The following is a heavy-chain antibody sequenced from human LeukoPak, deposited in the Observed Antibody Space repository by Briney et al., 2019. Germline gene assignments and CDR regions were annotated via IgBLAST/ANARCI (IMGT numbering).Heavy chain of an antibody. V-gene: IGHV3-30*18. D-gene: IGHD5-18*01. CDR1: GFTFSSYA. CDR3: AKDLRVDTAMVDY. CDR2: ISYDGSNK. J-gene: IGHJ4*02. Sequence: PGGSLRLSCAASGFTFSSYAMSWVRQAPGKGLEWVAVISYDGSNKYYADSVKGRFTISRDNSKNTLYLQMNSLRAEDTAVYYCAKDLRVDTAMVDYWGQGTLVTVSS.